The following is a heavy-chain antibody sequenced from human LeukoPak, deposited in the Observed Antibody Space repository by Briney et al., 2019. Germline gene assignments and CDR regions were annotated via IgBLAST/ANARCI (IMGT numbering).Heavy chain of an antibody. CDR2: LNPNSGGT. Sequence: GASVKVSCKASGYTFTDFYIHWVRQAPGQGLQWMGRLNPNSGGTENAQNFQGRVTMSRDTSISTAYIELIRLRADDTAVYYCARDDTVTTLPFDYWGQGTLVTVSS. CDR1: GYTFTDFY. D-gene: IGHD4-17*01. J-gene: IGHJ4*02. CDR3: ARDDTVTTLPFDY. V-gene: IGHV1-2*06.